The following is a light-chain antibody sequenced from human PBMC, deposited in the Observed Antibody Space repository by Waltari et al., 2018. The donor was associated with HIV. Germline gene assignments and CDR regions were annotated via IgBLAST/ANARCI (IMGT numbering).Light chain of an antibody. J-gene: IGLJ3*02. CDR1: ASNIWAGYD. Sequence: QSVRTQRPSVSGAPGQRVTIHCTGSASNIWAGYDVHWYNQLQGTAPKLRIYGTSNRPSGVPDRFSGSKSGTSASLAITGLQAEDEADYYCQSYDSSLGGSVFGGGTKLTVL. CDR2: GTS. V-gene: IGLV1-40*01. CDR3: QSYDSSLGGSV.